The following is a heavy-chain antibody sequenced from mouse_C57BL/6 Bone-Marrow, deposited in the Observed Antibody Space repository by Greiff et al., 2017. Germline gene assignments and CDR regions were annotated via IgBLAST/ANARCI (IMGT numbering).Heavy chain of an antibody. CDR2: IYPGDGDT. CDR3: ARTAEAKTWCEY. J-gene: IGHJ3*01. Sequence: QVQLQQSGAELVKPGASVKISCKASGYAFSSYWMNWVKQRPGKGLEWIGQIYPGDGDTNYNGKFKGKATLTADKSSSTAYMQLSSLTSEDSEVYFCARTAEAKTWCEYWGQGTGITVSA. D-gene: IGHD3-2*02. CDR1: GYAFSSYW. V-gene: IGHV1-80*01.